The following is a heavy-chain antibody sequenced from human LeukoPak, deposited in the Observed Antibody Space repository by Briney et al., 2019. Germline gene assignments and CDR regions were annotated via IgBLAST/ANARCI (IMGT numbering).Heavy chain of an antibody. D-gene: IGHD3-9*01. Sequence: ASVKVSCKASGYTFTGYYIHWVRQAPGQGLEWMGWINPNSGGTNYAQKFQGRVTMTRDTSISTAYMELSRLRSDDTAVYYCAREGFDWLSYYFDYWGQGTLVTVSS. CDR3: AREGFDWLSYYFDY. CDR1: GYTFTGYY. CDR2: INPNSGGT. V-gene: IGHV1-2*02. J-gene: IGHJ4*02.